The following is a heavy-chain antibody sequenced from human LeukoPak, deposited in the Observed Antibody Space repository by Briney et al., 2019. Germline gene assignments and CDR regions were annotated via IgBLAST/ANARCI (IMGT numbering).Heavy chain of an antibody. Sequence: GGSLRLSCAASGFTFSGYSMNWVRQAPGKGLEWLSYINSRSDTIYYADSVKGRFTISRDNAKNSLYLQMNSLRAEDTAVYYCARDISGTTRYWGRGTLVTVSS. J-gene: IGHJ4*02. CDR3: ARDISGTTRY. D-gene: IGHD1-7*01. CDR1: GFTFSGYS. CDR2: INSRSDTI. V-gene: IGHV3-48*01.